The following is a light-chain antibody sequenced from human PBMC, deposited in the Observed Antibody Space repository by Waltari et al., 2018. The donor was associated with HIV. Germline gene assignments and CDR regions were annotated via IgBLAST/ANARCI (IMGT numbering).Light chain of an antibody. CDR2: DDS. J-gene: IGLJ2*01. V-gene: IGLV3-21*02. Sequence: SYVLTQPPSVSVAPGQTARITCGGNNIGSKSVNWYQQKPGQAPVLVVYDDSDRPSGIPGRFSGSNSGNTATLTISRVEAGDEADYYCQVWDSSSDQEVFGGGTKLTVL. CDR3: QVWDSSSDQEV. CDR1: NIGSKS.